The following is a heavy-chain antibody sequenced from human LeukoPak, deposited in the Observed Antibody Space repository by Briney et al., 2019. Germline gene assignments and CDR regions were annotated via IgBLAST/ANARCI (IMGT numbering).Heavy chain of an antibody. J-gene: IGHJ4*02. D-gene: IGHD3-10*01. Sequence: PSETLSLTCTVSGVSISGFYWNWIRQPPRKGLEWVGYSHTGGSISSNPSLNSRVAFSMDTSKNQVSLRLNSVTATDTAEYYCARRRGGFGEGEFDYWGQGIPVTVST. CDR2: SHTGGSI. CDR3: ARRRGGFGEGEFDY. CDR1: GVSISGFY. V-gene: IGHV4-4*08.